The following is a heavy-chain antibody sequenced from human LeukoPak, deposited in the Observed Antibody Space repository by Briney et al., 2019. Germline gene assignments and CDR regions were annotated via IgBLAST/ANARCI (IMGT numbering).Heavy chain of an antibody. J-gene: IGHJ4*03. CDR2: INPNSGGT. CDR1: GYTFTGYY. D-gene: IGHD3-22*01. Sequence: ASVKVSCKASGYTFTGYYMHWVRQAPGQGLEWMGWINPNSGGTNYAQKFQGRVTMTRDTSISTAYMELSRLRSDDTAVYYCARGLPPRHYYDSSGYYSLNFDYWGQGTTVTVSS. CDR3: ARGLPPRHYYDSSGYYSLNFDY. V-gene: IGHV1-2*02.